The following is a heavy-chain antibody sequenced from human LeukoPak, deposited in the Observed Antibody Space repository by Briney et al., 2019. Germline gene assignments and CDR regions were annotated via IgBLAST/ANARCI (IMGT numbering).Heavy chain of an antibody. J-gene: IGHJ4*02. D-gene: IGHD6-25*01. CDR1: GFTFSSYW. CDR3: AAVVRSGSPFDY. CDR2: INGDGSST. Sequence: PGESLRLSCAASGFTFSSYWVHWVRQAPGKGLVWVSRINGDGSSTSYADSVKGRFTISRDNAKNTLYLQMTSLRVEDTAVYYCAAVVRSGSPFDYWGQGTLVTVSS. V-gene: IGHV3-74*01.